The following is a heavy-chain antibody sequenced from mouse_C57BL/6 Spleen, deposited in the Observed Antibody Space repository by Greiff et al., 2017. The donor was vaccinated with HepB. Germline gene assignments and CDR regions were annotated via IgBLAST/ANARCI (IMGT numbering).Heavy chain of an antibody. CDR2: INPGSGGT. D-gene: IGHD2-5*01. J-gene: IGHJ4*01. Sequence: VQLQQSGAELVRPGPSVKVSCKASGYAFTNYLIEWVKQRPGQGLEWIGVINPGSGGTNYNEKFKGKATLTADKSSSTAYMQLSSLTSEDSAVYFCASSYYSNLYYAMDYWGQGTSVTVSS. V-gene: IGHV1-54*01. CDR1: GYAFTNYL. CDR3: ASSYYSNLYYAMDY.